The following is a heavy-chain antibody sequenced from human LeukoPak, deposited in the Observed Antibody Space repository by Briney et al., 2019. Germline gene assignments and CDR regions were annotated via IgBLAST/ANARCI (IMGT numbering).Heavy chain of an antibody. V-gene: IGHV3-30*02. J-gene: IGHJ4*02. CDR1: GFTFNYYA. D-gene: IGHD2-2*01. CDR3: ARGVTSWPQGPYHFDY. Sequence: GGSLRLSCAVSGFTFNYYAMNWVLQAPGKGLEWVASIESNGNEKYSSDSLKGRFTISRDNSKNTLYLQMNTVRPEDTALFYCARGVTSWPQGPYHFDYWGQGILITVSS. CDR2: IESNGNEK.